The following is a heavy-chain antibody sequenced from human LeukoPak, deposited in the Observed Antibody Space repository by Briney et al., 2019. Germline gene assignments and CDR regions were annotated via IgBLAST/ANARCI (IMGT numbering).Heavy chain of an antibody. J-gene: IGHJ3*02. Sequence: SVKVSCKASGDTFGSYGINWVRQAPGQGLEWMGGIIPIFGTANYAQNFQGRVTITSDASRSTAYMELNSLKSDDTAMYFCARVHRWMGEIRLGDSASDIWGQGTMVIVSS. D-gene: IGHD1-26*01. V-gene: IGHV1-69*13. CDR1: GDTFGSYG. CDR3: ARVHRWMGEIRLGDSASDI. CDR2: IIPIFGTA.